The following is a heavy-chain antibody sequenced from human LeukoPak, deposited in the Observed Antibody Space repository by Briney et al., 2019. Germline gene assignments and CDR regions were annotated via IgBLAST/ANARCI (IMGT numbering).Heavy chain of an antibody. CDR3: ARSYSSSTSLFDY. J-gene: IGHJ4*02. V-gene: IGHV4-34*01. CDR2: INHSGST. D-gene: IGHD6-6*01. CDR1: GGSSSGYY. Sequence: SETLSLTCAVYGGSSSGYYWSWIRQPPGKGLEWIGEINHSGSTNYNPSLKSRVTISVDTSKNQFSLKLSSVTAADTAVYYCARSYSSSTSLFDYWGQGTLVTVSS.